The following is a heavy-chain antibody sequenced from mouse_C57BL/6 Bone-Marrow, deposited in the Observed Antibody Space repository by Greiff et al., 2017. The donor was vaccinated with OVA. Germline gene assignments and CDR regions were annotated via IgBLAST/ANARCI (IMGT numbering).Heavy chain of an antibody. V-gene: IGHV1-81*01. Sequence: VKVVESGAELARPGASVKLSCKASGYTFTSYGISWVKQRTGQGLEWIGEIYPRSGNTYYNEKFKGKATLTADKSSSTAYMELRSLTSEDSAVYFCARGAYWGQGTLVTVSA. J-gene: IGHJ3*01. CDR2: IYPRSGNT. CDR1: GYTFTSYG. CDR3: ARGAY.